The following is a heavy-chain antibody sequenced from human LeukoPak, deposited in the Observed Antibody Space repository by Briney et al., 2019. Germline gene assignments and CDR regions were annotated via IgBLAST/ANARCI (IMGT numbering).Heavy chain of an antibody. CDR2: ISAGGGSA. V-gene: IGHV3-23*01. Sequence: AGGSLRLSCEASGFTFGNYALNWVRQAPGKGLEWVSSISAGGGSAYYADSVRGRFTVPRDPSKNTLYLQMNSLRVADAAVYYCAKSPTGTRYFADFWGQGTLVTVSS. J-gene: IGHJ4*02. D-gene: IGHD1-1*01. CDR1: GFTFGNYA. CDR3: AKSPTGTRYFADF.